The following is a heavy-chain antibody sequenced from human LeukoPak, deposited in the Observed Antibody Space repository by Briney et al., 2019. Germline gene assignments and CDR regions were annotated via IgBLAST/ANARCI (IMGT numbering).Heavy chain of an antibody. V-gene: IGHV4-34*01. CDR3: ARWGREYSNSGSTYNWFDP. J-gene: IGHJ5*02. CDR2: INHSGST. Sequence: SETLSLTCAVYGGPFSGYYWGWIRQPPGKGLEWIGEINHSGSTNYNPSLKSRVTISVDTSKNQSSLKLSSVTAADTAVYYCARWGREYSNSGSTYNWFDPWGQGTLVTVSS. CDR1: GGPFSGYY. D-gene: IGHD6-6*01.